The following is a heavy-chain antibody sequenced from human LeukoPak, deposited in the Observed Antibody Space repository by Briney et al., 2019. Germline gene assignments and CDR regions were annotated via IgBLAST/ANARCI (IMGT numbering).Heavy chain of an antibody. J-gene: IGHJ6*02. Sequence: GGSLRLSCAASGFTVSSNYMSWVRQAPGKGLEWVSVIYSGGSTYYADSVKGRFTISRDNSKNTLYLQMNSLRAEDTAVYYCARDSRFGPYYYYGMDVWGQGTTVTVSS. CDR2: IYSGGST. D-gene: IGHD3-10*01. CDR1: GFTVSSNY. CDR3: ARDSRFGPYYYYGMDV. V-gene: IGHV3-53*01.